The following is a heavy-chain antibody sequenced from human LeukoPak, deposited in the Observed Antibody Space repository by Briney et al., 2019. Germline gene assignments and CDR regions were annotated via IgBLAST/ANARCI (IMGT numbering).Heavy chain of an antibody. D-gene: IGHD5-18*01. CDR1: GYAFTSYD. CDR3: ARGYSYGLDAFDI. Sequence: ASVKPSCKASGYAFTSYDINWERQAPGQGLEWKGWMNPNSGNTGYAQKFQGRVTITRNTSISTAYMELSSLRSEGTAVYYCARGYSYGLDAFDIWGQGTMVTVSS. CDR2: MNPNSGNT. V-gene: IGHV1-8*03. J-gene: IGHJ3*02.